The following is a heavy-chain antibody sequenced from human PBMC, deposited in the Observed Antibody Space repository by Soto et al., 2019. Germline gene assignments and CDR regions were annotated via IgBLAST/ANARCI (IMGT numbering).Heavy chain of an antibody. D-gene: IGHD1-1*01. CDR2: INHSGST. CDR3: ARVGTGSYYWYFDL. V-gene: IGHV4-34*01. CDR1: GGSFSGYY. Sequence: QVQLQQWGAGLLKPSETLSLTCAVYGGSFSGYYWSWIRQPPGKGLEWIGEINHSGSTNYNPSLKSRVTXXVXTFXNQFSLKLSSVTAADTAVYYCARVGTGSYYWYFDLWGRGTLATVSS. J-gene: IGHJ2*01.